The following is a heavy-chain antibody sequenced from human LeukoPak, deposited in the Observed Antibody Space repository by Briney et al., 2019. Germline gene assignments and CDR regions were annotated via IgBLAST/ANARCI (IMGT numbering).Heavy chain of an antibody. D-gene: IGHD3-10*01. CDR1: GYTFTGYY. Sequence: GASVKVSCKASGYTFTGYYMHWVRQAPGQGLEWMGWINPNSGGTNYAQKFQGRVTMTRDTSISTAYMELSRLRSDDTAVYYCARVPHMVRGDWSFDYWGQGTPVTVSS. CDR2: INPNSGGT. V-gene: IGHV1-2*02. CDR3: ARVPHMVRGDWSFDY. J-gene: IGHJ4*02.